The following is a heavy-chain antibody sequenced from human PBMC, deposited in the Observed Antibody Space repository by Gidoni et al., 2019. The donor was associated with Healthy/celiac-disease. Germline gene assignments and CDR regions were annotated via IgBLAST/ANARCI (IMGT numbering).Heavy chain of an antibody. J-gene: IGHJ4*02. CDR3: ARSQRDYYYDRRVENDFDY. V-gene: IGHV1-69*01. D-gene: IGHD3-22*01. CDR2: IIPIFGTA. CDR1: GGTFSSYA. Sequence: QVQLVQSGAGVKKPGSSVKVSCKASGGTFSSYAISWVRQAPGQGLEWMGGIIPIFGTANYAQKFQGRVTITADESTSTAYMELSSLRSEDTAVYYCARSQRDYYYDRRVENDFDYWGQGTLVTVSS.